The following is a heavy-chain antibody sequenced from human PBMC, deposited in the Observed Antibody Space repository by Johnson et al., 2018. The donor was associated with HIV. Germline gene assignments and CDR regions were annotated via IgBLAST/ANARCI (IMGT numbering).Heavy chain of an antibody. CDR2: IWSDGTNK. J-gene: IGHJ3*02. D-gene: IGHD3-22*01. CDR1: GYSFRNSA. V-gene: IGHV3-33*06. CDR3: AKDPYDSSGYRRDAFDI. Sequence: QVQLVESGGGVVQPGRSLRLSCVASGYSFRNSAMHWVRQAPGKGLEWVATIWSDGTNKYYGDSVKGRFTVSRDSSKNTLYLQMNSLRAEDTAVYYCAKDPYDSSGYRRDAFDIWGQGTMVTVSS.